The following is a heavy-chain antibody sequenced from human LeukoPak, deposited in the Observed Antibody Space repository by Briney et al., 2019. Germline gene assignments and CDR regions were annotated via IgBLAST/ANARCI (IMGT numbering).Heavy chain of an antibody. D-gene: IGHD3-10*02. V-gene: IGHV3-21*01. CDR1: GVTFSSYS. CDR3: AELGITMIGGV. CDR2: ISSSSSYI. Sequence: PGGSLRLSCAVSGVTFSSYSMNWVRQAPGKGLEWVSSISSSSSYIYYADSVKGRFTISRDNAKNSLYLQMNSLRAEDTAVYYCAELGITMIGGVWGKGTTVTISS. J-gene: IGHJ6*04.